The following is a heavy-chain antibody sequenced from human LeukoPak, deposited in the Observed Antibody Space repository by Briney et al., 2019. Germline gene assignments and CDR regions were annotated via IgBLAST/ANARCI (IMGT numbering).Heavy chain of an antibody. Sequence: SETLSLTCTVSGGSISSGSYYWSWIRQPAGKGLEWIGRIYTSGSTNYNPSLKSRVTISVDTSKNQFSLKLSSVTAADTAVYYCARARYYGSSGWGPYYYYMDVWGKGTTVTVSS. CDR2: IYTSGST. D-gene: IGHD3-22*01. CDR1: GGSISSGSYY. J-gene: IGHJ6*03. V-gene: IGHV4-61*02. CDR3: ARARYYGSSGWGPYYYYMDV.